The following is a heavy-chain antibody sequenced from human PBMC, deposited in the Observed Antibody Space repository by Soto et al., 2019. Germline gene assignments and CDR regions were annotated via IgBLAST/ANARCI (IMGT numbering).Heavy chain of an antibody. CDR1: GGTFSSYA. CDR2: IIHFFGTA. Sequence: QVQLVQSGAEVKKPGSSVKVSCKASGGTFSSYAISWVRQAPGQGLEWLGEIIHFFGTANYAQKFQGRVTITEDEATSTAYMERSSLRSEDTAVYYCARDRGPSSGYYPYWFDPWGQGTLVTVSS. D-gene: IGHD3-22*01. V-gene: IGHV1-69*12. J-gene: IGHJ5*02. CDR3: ARDRGPSSGYYPYWFDP.